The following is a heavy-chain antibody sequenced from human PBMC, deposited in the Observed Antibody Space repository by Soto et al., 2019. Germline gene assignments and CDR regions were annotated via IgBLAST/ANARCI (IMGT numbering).Heavy chain of an antibody. J-gene: IGHJ6*02. CDR3: ARDHVNWNDGSYYYYGMDV. CDR2: MNPNSGNT. Sequence: ASVKVSWKASGYTFTSYDINWVRQATGQGLEWMGWMNPNSGNTGYAQKFQGRVTMTRNTSISTAYMELSSLRSEDTAVYYCARDHVNWNDGSYYYYGMDVWGQGTTVTVSS. V-gene: IGHV1-8*01. CDR1: GYTFTSYD. D-gene: IGHD1-20*01.